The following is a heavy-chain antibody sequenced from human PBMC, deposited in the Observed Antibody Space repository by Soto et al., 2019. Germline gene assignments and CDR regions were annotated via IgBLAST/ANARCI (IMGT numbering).Heavy chain of an antibody. J-gene: IGHJ4*02. CDR1: GHTFSSYG. Sequence: QVQLVQSGAEVVKPGASVRVSCKTSGHTFSSYGFTWVRQAPGQGLEGRGWISAYNGNTNYAQKFQGRVTVTTDTSTCTAYMELRSLRSDDTAVYYCARALYCSGGSCYFDHWGQGTLVTVSS. V-gene: IGHV1-18*01. D-gene: IGHD2-15*01. CDR2: ISAYNGNT. CDR3: ARALYCSGGSCYFDH.